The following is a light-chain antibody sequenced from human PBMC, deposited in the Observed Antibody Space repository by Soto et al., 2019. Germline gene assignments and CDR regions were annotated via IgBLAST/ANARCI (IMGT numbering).Light chain of an antibody. V-gene: IGKV1-5*01. J-gene: IGKJ1*01. CDR3: QPYSYAPWT. Sequence: DIEMTQSPSTLSASVGDRVTITCRASQTIRRWLAWYPQRPGKAPKVLIYDASALESGVPARFSGSGSETEFNLTISSLQPADSATYYCQPYSYAPWTFGQGDNVHIK. CDR1: QTIRRW. CDR2: DAS.